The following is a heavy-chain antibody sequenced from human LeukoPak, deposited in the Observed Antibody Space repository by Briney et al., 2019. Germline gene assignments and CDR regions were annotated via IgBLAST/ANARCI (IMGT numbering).Heavy chain of an antibody. CDR2: ISGDAQRT. Sequence: GGSLRLSCAASGFTFSSYAMSWVRQAPGKGLEWVSAISGDAQRTYYADSVKGRSTISRDDPKNTLFLQMSSLRAEDTAVYYCTAGHENSLEGYWGQGTLVTVS. J-gene: IGHJ4*02. CDR3: TAGHENSLEGY. CDR1: GFTFSSYA. D-gene: IGHD3-3*01. V-gene: IGHV3-23*01.